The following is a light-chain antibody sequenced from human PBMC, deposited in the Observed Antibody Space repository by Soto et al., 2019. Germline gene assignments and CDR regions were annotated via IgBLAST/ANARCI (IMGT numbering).Light chain of an antibody. CDR3: TSSTTDSLYV. V-gene: IGLV2-14*01. J-gene: IGLJ1*01. CDR1: SSDVGGSNY. CDR2: KVS. Sequence: QSALTQPASVSGYPGQSITISCTGTSSDVGGSNYVSWYQQYPGKVPKLLINKVSNRPSGVSNRFSGSKSAYTASLTISGLQAEDEADYFCTSSTTDSLYVFGTGTKVT.